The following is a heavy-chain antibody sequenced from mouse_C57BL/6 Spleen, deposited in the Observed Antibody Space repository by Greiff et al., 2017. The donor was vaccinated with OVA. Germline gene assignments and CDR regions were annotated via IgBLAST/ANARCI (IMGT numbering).Heavy chain of an antibody. Sequence: QVQLQQPGAELVKPGASVKMSCKASGYTFTSYWITWVKQRPGQGLEWIGDIYPGSGSTNYNEKFKSKATLTVDTSSSTAYMQLSSLTSEDSAVYYWAGSYSNTFDWYFDVWGTGTTVTVSS. CDR3: AGSYSNTFDWYFDV. V-gene: IGHV1-55*01. D-gene: IGHD2-5*01. J-gene: IGHJ1*03. CDR1: GYTFTSYW. CDR2: IYPGSGST.